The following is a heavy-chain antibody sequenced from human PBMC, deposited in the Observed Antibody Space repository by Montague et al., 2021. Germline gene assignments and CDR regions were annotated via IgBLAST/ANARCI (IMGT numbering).Heavy chain of an antibody. CDR2: VSHGGRT. J-gene: IGHJ6*03. CDR3: ARERDRYYYKDI. CDR1: RSLINSDYY. V-gene: IGHV4-38-2*02. Sequence: SETLSLTCTVSRSLINSDYYWGWIRQPPGKGLEWMGSVSHGGRTYYNPPLKSRVTISVDTSNNHFSLKLSSVTAADTAMNYFARERDRYYYKDIWGKGTTVTVSS.